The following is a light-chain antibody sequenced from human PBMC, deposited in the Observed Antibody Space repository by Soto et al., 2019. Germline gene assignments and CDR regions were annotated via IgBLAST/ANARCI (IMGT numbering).Light chain of an antibody. CDR3: SSYAGRNNFVV. V-gene: IGLV2-8*01. CDR2: EVN. CDR1: NSDVGAYNY. J-gene: IGLJ2*01. Sequence: QSVLAQPPSASGSPGQSVTISCTGSNSDVGAYNYVSWYQQHPGKAPKLLIYEVNKRPSGVPGRFSGSKSDNTASLTVSGLQGDDEADYYCSSYAGRNNFVVFGGGTKVTV.